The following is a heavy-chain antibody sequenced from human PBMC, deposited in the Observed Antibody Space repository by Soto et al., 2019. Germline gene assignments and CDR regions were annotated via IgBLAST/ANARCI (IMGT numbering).Heavy chain of an antibody. Sequence: KPSETLSLTCAVSGGSISSGGYSWSWIRQPPGKGLEWIGYIYHSGSTYYNPSLKSRVTISVDRSKNQFSLKLSSVTAADTAVYYCARALAAISLYYFDYWGQGTLVTVSS. V-gene: IGHV4-30-2*01. D-gene: IGHD2-15*01. CDR2: IYHSGST. J-gene: IGHJ4*02. CDR1: GGSISSGGYS. CDR3: ARALAAISLYYFDY.